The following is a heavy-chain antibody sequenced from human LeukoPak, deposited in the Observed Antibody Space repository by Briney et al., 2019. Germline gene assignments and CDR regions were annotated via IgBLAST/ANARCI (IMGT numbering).Heavy chain of an antibody. CDR2: ISYDGSNK. V-gene: IGHV3-30*18. D-gene: IGHD6-19*01. J-gene: IGHJ3*02. CDR1: GFTFSSYG. Sequence: PGGSLRLSCAASGFTFSSYGMHWVRQAPGKGLEWVAVISYDGSNKYYADSVKGRFTISRDNSKNTLYLQMNSLRAEDTAVYYCAKDSNPNIAVVPGAFDIWGQGTMVTVSS. CDR3: AKDSNPNIAVVPGAFDI.